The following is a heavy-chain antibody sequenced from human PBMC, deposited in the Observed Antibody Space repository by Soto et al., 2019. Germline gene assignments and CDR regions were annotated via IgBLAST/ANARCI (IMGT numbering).Heavy chain of an antibody. CDR2: NSASGGST. CDR3: ARRPDYFDY. Sequence: EVQLLESGGGLVQPGGSMRLSCAASGFTFSSYAMSWVRQAPGKGLEWVSTNSASGGSTNYANSVKGRFTISRDTSKNTLYLQMNSPRAEDTAVYYCARRPDYFDYWGQGALVTVSS. V-gene: IGHV3-23*01. J-gene: IGHJ4*02. CDR1: GFTFSSYA.